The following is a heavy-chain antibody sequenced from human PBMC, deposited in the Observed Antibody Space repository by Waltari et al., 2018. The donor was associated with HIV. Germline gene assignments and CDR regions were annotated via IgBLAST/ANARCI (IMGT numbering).Heavy chain of an antibody. D-gene: IGHD1-26*01. V-gene: IGHV4-34*02. Sequence: QVHLQQWGAGLVKPSETRSLTCAVYGGSFSGFSWTWIRQPPGKGLEWIGEINHSGNTNYNPSLKSRVIISQDTSKKQFSLNLTSVTAADTAVYYCARGQVGGIYDYWGQGSLVTVSS. J-gene: IGHJ4*02. CDR3: ARGQVGGIYDY. CDR1: GGSFSGFS. CDR2: INHSGNT.